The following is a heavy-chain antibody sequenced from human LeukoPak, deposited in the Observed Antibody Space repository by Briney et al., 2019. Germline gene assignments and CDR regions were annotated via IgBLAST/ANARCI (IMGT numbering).Heavy chain of an antibody. Sequence: GGSLRLSCAASGFTFSSYAMSWARQAPGKGLEWVSAISGSGGSTYYADSVKGRFTISRDNSKNTLYLQMNSLRAEDTAVYYCAKSLLGSSWPFDYWGQGTLVTVSS. J-gene: IGHJ4*02. V-gene: IGHV3-23*01. CDR2: ISGSGGST. CDR3: AKSLLGSSWPFDY. D-gene: IGHD6-13*01. CDR1: GFTFSSYA.